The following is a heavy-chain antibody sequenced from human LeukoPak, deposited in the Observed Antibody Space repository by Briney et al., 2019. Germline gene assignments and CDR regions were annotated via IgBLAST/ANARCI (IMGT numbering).Heavy chain of an antibody. CDR1: GFTFSSYS. J-gene: IGHJ4*02. Sequence: GGSLRLSCAASGFTFSSYSMNWVRQAPGKGLEWVSYISSSSGTIYYTDSVKGRFTISRDNAKNSLYLQMNSLRAEDTAVYYCARDLRVEYWGQGTLVTVSS. V-gene: IGHV3-48*04. D-gene: IGHD5-24*01. CDR3: ARDLRVEY. CDR2: ISSSSGTI.